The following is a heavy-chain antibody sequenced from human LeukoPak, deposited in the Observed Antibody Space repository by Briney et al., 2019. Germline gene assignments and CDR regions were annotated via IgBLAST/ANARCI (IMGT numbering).Heavy chain of an antibody. J-gene: IGHJ4*02. CDR3: ARDPTARQWLGDSTPDY. CDR2: IYYSGST. D-gene: IGHD6-19*01. CDR1: GGSISSSSYY. Sequence: PSETLSLTCTVSGGSISSSSYYWGWIRQPPGKGLEWIGSIYYSGSTYYNPSLKSRVTISVDTSKNQFSLKLSSVTAADTAVYYCARDPTARQWLGDSTPDYWGQGTLVTVSS. V-gene: IGHV4-39*07.